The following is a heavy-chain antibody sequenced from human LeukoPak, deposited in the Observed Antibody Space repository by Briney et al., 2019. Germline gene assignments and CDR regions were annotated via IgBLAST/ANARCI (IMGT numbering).Heavy chain of an antibody. J-gene: IGHJ4*02. D-gene: IGHD2-15*01. CDR1: GDSVSSNSVA. CDR3: ARVPLYCSGGSCSSAGWYFDY. CDR2: TYYRSKWYN. V-gene: IGHV6-1*01. Sequence: SQTLSLTCAISGDSVSSNSVAWHWIRQSPSRGLEWLGRTYYRSKWYNDYAVSVRSRISINPDTSKNQFSLQLNSVTPEDTAVYYCARVPLYCSGGSCSSAGWYFDYWGQGTLVTVSS.